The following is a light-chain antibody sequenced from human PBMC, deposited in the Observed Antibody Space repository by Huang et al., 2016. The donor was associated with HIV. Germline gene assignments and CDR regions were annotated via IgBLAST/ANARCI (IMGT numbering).Light chain of an antibody. J-gene: IGKJ2*01. Sequence: DIQITQSPSALSASVGDRVTIACQASQDISNYLNWYQQKPGKAPKLLIYDASKLESGVPSRFSGRGSGTDFAFTISRLQPEDIGTYYCQKYDNLPYTFGQGTKLEIK. CDR2: DAS. CDR3: QKYDNLPYT. V-gene: IGKV1-33*01. CDR1: QDISNY.